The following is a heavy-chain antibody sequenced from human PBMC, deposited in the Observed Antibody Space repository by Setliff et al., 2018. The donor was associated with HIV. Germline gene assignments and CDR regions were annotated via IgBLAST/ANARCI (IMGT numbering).Heavy chain of an antibody. D-gene: IGHD5-12*01. J-gene: IGHJ4*02. CDR2: IKQDGSER. CDR1: GFTFGSYW. CDR3: TTGPDAGYSF. V-gene: IGHV3-7*01. Sequence: GGSLRLSCAASGFTFGSYWMSWVRQAPGKGLEWVANIKQDGSERSYVDSVKGRFTISRDNAKNMVYMQMNSLRGEDTATYYCTTGPDAGYSFWGQGTLVTSPQ.